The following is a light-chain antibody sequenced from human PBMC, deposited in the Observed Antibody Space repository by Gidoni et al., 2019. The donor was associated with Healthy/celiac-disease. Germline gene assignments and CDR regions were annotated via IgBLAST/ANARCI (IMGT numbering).Light chain of an antibody. V-gene: IGKV1-39*01. Sequence: IQMTPSPSSMSASVGDRVTITCRGSQRISSYLTWYQQQPGKAPKLLIYAASRLESGVPSRFSGSGSGTDFNLNISRLQPEDFATYYWQQSYSTPLTFGGGTKVEIK. J-gene: IGKJ4*01. CDR1: QRISSY. CDR3: QQSYSTPLT. CDR2: AAS.